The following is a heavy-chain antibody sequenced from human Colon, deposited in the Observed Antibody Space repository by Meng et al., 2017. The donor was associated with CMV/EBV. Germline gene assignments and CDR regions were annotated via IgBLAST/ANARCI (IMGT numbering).Heavy chain of an antibody. J-gene: IGHJ4*02. CDR3: ARGTPTMVVTYAFDY. CDR2: INHSGST. V-gene: IGHV4-34*01. D-gene: IGHD4-23*01. CDR1: GGSFSGYY. Sequence: SETLSLTCAVYGGSFSGYYWSWIRQPPGKGLEWIGEINHSGSTNYNPSLKSRVTISVDTSKNQFSLKLSSVTAADTAVYYCARGTPTMVVTYAFDYWGQGTLVTVSS.